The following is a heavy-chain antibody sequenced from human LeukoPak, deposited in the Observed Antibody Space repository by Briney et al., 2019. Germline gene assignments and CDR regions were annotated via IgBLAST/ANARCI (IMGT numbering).Heavy chain of an antibody. V-gene: IGHV3-30*18. D-gene: IGHD6-13*01. CDR3: AKALNGYSSSY. Sequence: GGSLRLSCAASGFTFSSDGMHWVRQAPGKGLEWVAVISYDGSNKYYADSVKGRFTISRDNSKNTLYLQMNSLRAEDTAVYYCAKALNGYSSSYWGQGTLVTVSS. CDR1: GFTFSSDG. J-gene: IGHJ4*02. CDR2: ISYDGSNK.